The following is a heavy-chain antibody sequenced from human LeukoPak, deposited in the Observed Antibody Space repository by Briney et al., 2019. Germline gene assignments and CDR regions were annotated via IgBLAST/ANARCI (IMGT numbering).Heavy chain of an antibody. D-gene: IGHD3-10*01. Sequence: SETLSLTCTVFGGSTSSYYWSWIRQPAGKGLEWIGRFYTNEKTEYNPALKSRVSTSVDTSKNQFSLRLYSVTAADTAVYYCARGNDGSGGSWFDPWGQGTLVIVSS. J-gene: IGHJ5*02. CDR1: GGSTSSYY. CDR3: ARGNDGSGGSWFDP. CDR2: FYTNEKT. V-gene: IGHV4-4*07.